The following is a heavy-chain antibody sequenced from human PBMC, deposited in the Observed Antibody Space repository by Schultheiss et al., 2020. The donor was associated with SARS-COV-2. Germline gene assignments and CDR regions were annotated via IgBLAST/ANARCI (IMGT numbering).Heavy chain of an antibody. CDR2: VYYSGST. CDR1: GGSISSGGYY. V-gene: IGHV4-39*01. Sequence: SETLSLTCTVSGGSISSGGYYWSWIRQHPGKGLEWIGNVYYSGSTYYNPSLKSRVTISVDTSKNQFSLKLSSVTAADTAVYYCARHLTGNFDWLPHRPYYYYGMDVWGQGTTVTVAS. J-gene: IGHJ6*02. D-gene: IGHD3-9*01. CDR3: ARHLTGNFDWLPHRPYYYYGMDV.